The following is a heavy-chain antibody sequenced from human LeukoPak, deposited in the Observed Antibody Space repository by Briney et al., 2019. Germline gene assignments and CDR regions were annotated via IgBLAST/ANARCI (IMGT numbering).Heavy chain of an antibody. CDR2: INPYGGNT. V-gene: IGHV1-46*01. CDR3: ARIRDGYNDAYDL. Sequence: ASVKVSCKASGYTFTNSYIHWVRQAPGQVLEWMGLINPYGGNTNYAQNFQGRVTLTSDTSTSTVYMELSSLRSEDTAIYYCARIRDGYNDAYDLWGQGTVVTVSS. D-gene: IGHD5-24*01. J-gene: IGHJ3*01. CDR1: GYTFTNSY.